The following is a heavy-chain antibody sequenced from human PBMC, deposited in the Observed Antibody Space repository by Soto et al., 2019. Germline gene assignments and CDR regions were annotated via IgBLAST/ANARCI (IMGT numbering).Heavy chain of an antibody. CDR3: ARGPRYCSSTSCFSGVTWCDP. CDR2: ISSYNGNT. Sequence: ASVKVSCKASGYTFTSYGISWVRQAPGQGLEWMGWISSYNGNTNYAQKVQGRVTMTTDKSTSTTYMELRSLRSDDTAVYYCARGPRYCSSTSCFSGVTWCDPWGQGTLVTVSS. V-gene: IGHV1-18*04. D-gene: IGHD2-2*01. CDR1: GYTFTSYG. J-gene: IGHJ5*02.